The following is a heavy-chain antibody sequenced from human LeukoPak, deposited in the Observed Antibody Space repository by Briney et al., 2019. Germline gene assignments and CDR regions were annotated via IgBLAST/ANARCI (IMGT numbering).Heavy chain of an antibody. V-gene: IGHV3-74*01. CDR3: ARSHRGAYYSYGMDV. CDR2: INIDGSST. J-gene: IGHJ6*02. Sequence: GGSLRLSCSASGFTFSNYWMHWVRQAAGKGLVWVSRINIDGSSTSYADSVKGRFTISRDNAKKKLYLQMKSLRDEDTAVYYCARSHRGAYYSYGMDVWGQGTTVTVSS. CDR1: GFTFSNYW.